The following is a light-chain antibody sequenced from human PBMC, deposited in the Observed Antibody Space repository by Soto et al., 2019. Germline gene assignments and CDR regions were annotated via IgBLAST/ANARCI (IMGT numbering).Light chain of an antibody. CDR1: QSVSRNY. CDR2: GAS. J-gene: IGKJ1*01. CDR3: QQYGASPWT. Sequence: EIVLTQSPGTVSLSPGEGATLSCRASQSVSRNYLAWYQQKPGQAPRLLIYGASSRATGIPDRFSGSGSGTDFTLTISRLEPDDYAVYCCQQYGASPWTFGQGTKVDIK. V-gene: IGKV3-20*01.